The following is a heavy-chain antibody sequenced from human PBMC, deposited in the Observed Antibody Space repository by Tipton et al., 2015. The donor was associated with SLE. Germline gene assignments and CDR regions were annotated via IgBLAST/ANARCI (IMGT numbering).Heavy chain of an antibody. CDR3: ARTSDRALENWFDP. CDR1: GGSFTGYS. V-gene: IGHV4-59*08. J-gene: IGHJ5*02. Sequence: LRLSCALSGGSFTGYSWNWIRQTPGKGLEWIGYIYYDGTTNYNPSLKSRVTISVDTSKNQFSLNLNSVTTTDTAVYYCARTSDRALENWFDPWGQGTLVTVSS. D-gene: IGHD1-1*01. CDR2: IYYDGTT.